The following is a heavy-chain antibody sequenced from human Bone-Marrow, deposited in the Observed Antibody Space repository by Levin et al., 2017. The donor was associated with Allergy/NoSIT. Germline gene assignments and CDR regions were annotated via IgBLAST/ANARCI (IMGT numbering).Heavy chain of an antibody. CDR3: ARDRSGDYGDY. J-gene: IGHJ4*02. CDR1: GYTFTDHY. D-gene: IGHD4-17*01. Sequence: ASVKVSCKASGYTFTDHYIHWVRQAPGQGLEWMGWVNPNTGGTYYAQNFQGRVTMTRDTSISTVYMDLSLRSDDTAVYFCARDRSGDYGDYWGQGTLVTVSS. V-gene: IGHV1-2*02. CDR2: VNPNTGGT.